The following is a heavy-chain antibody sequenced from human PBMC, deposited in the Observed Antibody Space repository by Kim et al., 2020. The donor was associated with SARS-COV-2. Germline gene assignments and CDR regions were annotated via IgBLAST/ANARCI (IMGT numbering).Heavy chain of an antibody. D-gene: IGHD6-19*01. CDR3: ATDEAYSSGWGFDY. Sequence: AQKFQGGVTMTEDTATDTAYMELSSLRSEDTAVYYCATDEAYSSGWGFDYWGQGTLVTVSS. V-gene: IGHV1-24*01. J-gene: IGHJ4*02.